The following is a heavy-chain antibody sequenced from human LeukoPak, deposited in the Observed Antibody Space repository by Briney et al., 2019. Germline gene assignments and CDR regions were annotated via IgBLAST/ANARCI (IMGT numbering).Heavy chain of an antibody. D-gene: IGHD3-10*01. J-gene: IGHJ4*02. CDR2: IYSGGNT. CDR1: GFTVSSNY. CDR3: ANLPRGDY. Sequence: GGSLRLSCAASGFTVSSNYMTWVRQAPGKGLEWVSIIYSGGNTYYADSVKGRFTISRDNSKNTVYLQMSSLRAEDTAAYFCANLPRGDYWGQGTLVTVSS. V-gene: IGHV3-53*01.